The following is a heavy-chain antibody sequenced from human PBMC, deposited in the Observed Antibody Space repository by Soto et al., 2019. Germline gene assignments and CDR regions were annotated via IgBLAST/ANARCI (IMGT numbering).Heavy chain of an antibody. CDR3: VSGDCGGDCSFDY. Sequence: QVQLVQSGAEVKKPGSSVKVSCKASGGTFTSYGVSWVRQAPGQGLAWMGGIIPIFATAHYAQKFQGRVTITADESTSTAYMELSSLRSEDSAVYYCVSGDCGGDCSFDYWGQGTLVTVSS. J-gene: IGHJ4*02. CDR1: GGTFTSYG. D-gene: IGHD2-21*02. CDR2: IIPIFATA. V-gene: IGHV1-69*01.